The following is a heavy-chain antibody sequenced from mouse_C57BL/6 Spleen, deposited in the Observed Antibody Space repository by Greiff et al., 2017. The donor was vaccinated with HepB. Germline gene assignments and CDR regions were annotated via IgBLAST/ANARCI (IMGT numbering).Heavy chain of an antibody. J-gene: IGHJ4*01. Sequence: VKLKQPGAELVKPGASVKVSCKASGYTFTSYWMHWVKQRPGQGLEWIGRIHPSDSDTNYNQKFKGKATLTVDKSSSTAYMQLSSLTSEDSAVYYCAILMGGYAMDYWGQGTSVTVSS. CDR2: IHPSDSDT. CDR1: GYTFTSYW. V-gene: IGHV1-74*01. CDR3: AILMGGYAMDY.